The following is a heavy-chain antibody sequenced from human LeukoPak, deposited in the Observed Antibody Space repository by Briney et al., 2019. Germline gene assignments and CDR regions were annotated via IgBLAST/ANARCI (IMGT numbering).Heavy chain of an antibody. Sequence: SETLSLTCTVSGGSISSYYWSWLRQPAGKGLEWIGRIYTSGSTNYNPSLKSRVTMSVDTSKNKFSLKLSSVTAADTAVYYCARVSDYYDSSGPIWGQGTLVTVSS. D-gene: IGHD3-22*01. CDR2: IYTSGST. CDR1: GGSISSYY. CDR3: ARVSDYYDSSGPI. V-gene: IGHV4-4*07. J-gene: IGHJ4*02.